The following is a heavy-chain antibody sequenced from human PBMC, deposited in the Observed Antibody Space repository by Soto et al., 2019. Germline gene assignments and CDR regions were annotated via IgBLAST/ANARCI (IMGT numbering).Heavy chain of an antibody. CDR1: GGSISSGGYY. Sequence: QVQLQESGPGLVKPSQTLSLTCTVSGGSISSGGYYWSWMRQHPGKGLEWIGYIYYSGSTYYNPSLKSRVTISVDTSKNQFSLKLSSVTAADTAVYYCARVCGGDCHYCMDVWGQGTTVTVSS. D-gene: IGHD2-21*02. CDR2: IYYSGST. J-gene: IGHJ6*02. CDR3: ARVCGGDCHYCMDV. V-gene: IGHV4-31*03.